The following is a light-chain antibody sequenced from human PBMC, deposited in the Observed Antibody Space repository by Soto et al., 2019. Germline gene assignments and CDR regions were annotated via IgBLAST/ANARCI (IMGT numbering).Light chain of an antibody. CDR2: EAS. CDR3: QQYETSWT. Sequence: GDRVTITCRASQNINNWLAWYQQKPGKAPNLLIYEASTLETGVPSRFSGSRSGTEFPLSISSLQPDDFATYYCQQYETSWTFGQGTKVEIK. J-gene: IGKJ1*01. V-gene: IGKV1-5*03. CDR1: QNINNW.